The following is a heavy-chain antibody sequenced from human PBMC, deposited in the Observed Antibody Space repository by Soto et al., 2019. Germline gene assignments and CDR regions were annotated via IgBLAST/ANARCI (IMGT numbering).Heavy chain of an antibody. J-gene: IGHJ4*02. V-gene: IGHV2-5*01. CDR1: GFSLSTSGVG. Sequence: GPTPASATQALTPTCTFSGFSLSTSGVGVGGIRQPPGKSLEWLALIYLNDDKRYSPSLKSRLTITKDTSKNQVVLTMTNMDPVDTATYYCAHSSIAAALFDDWGQGTLVAVS. D-gene: IGHD6-13*01. CDR2: IYLNDDK. CDR3: AHSSIAAALFDD.